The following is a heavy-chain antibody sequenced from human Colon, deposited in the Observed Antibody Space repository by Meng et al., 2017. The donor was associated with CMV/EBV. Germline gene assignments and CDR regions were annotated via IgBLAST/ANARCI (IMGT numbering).Heavy chain of an antibody. CDR2: IRDGGET. CDR3: AKAIDFDS. J-gene: IGHJ4*02. CDR1: GFTFNTYA. Sequence: GESLKISCTASGFTFNTYALNWVRQAPGKGLEWVAGIRDGGETFYAGSVKGRVTISRDDSRNTLYLQMNSLRGEDTALYYCAKAIDFDSWGQGTLVTVSS. V-gene: IGHV3-23*01.